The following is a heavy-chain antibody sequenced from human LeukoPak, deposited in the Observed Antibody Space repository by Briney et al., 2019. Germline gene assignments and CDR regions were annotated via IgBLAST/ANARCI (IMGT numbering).Heavy chain of an antibody. Sequence: SETLSLTCIVSGGSISSDYWSWIRQPPGKGLEWIGCIYYSGSTIYNPSLKSRLTISVDTSRNQFSLNLSSVTAADTAVYYCARAWFGESAYTFDYWGQGTLVTVSS. CDR2: IYYSGST. CDR3: ARAWFGESAYTFDY. D-gene: IGHD3-10*01. V-gene: IGHV4-59*01. J-gene: IGHJ4*02. CDR1: GGSISSDY.